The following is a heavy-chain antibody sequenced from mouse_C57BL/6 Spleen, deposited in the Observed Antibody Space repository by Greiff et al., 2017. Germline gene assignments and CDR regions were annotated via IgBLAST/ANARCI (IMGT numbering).Heavy chain of an antibody. J-gene: IGHJ1*03. D-gene: IGHD1-1*01. CDR2: IDPNSGGT. CDR1: GYTFTSYW. Sequence: QVQLKQPGAELVKPGASVKLSCKASGYTFTSYWMHWVKQRPGRGLEWIGRIDPNSGGTKYNEKFKSKATLTVDKPSSTAYMQLSSLTSEDSAVYYCAREGSSYNFDVWGTGTTVTVSS. V-gene: IGHV1-72*01. CDR3: AREGSSYNFDV.